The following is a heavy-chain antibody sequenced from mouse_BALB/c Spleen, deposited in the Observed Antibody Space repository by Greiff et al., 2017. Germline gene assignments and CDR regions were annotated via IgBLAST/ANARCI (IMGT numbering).Heavy chain of an antibody. CDR3: ARLGYGSSSPAWFAY. Sequence: EVKLQESGPGLVKPSQSLSLTCTVTGYSITSDYAWNWIRQFPGNKLEWMGYISYSGSTSYNPSLKSRISITRDTSKNQFFLQLNSVTTEDTATYYCARLGYGSSSPAWFAYWGQGTLVTVSA. V-gene: IGHV3-2*02. J-gene: IGHJ3*01. CDR2: ISYSGST. D-gene: IGHD1-1*01. CDR1: GYSITSDYA.